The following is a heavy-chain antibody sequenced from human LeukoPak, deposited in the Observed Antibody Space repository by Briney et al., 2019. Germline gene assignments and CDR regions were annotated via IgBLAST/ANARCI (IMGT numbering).Heavy chain of an antibody. J-gene: IGHJ4*02. Sequence: SETLSLTCTVSADSISSYFWSWIRQPPGKGLEWIGYIHYSARTNYSPSLKSRVTISVDTTQDQFSLKLSSVTAADTAVYYCERARGETLTGFDFWGQGTLVTVSS. CDR1: ADSISSYF. D-gene: IGHD2-21*01. CDR3: ERARGETLTGFDF. V-gene: IGHV4-59*01. CDR2: IHYSART.